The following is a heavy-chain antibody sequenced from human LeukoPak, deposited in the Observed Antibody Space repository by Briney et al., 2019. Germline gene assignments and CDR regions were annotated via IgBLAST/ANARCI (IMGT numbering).Heavy chain of an antibody. J-gene: IGHJ5*02. CDR2: ISYDGSNK. CDR1: GFTFSSYA. D-gene: IGHD3-22*01. CDR3: AKEPISYYYDSSAS. V-gene: IGHV3-30-3*01. Sequence: GGSLRLSCAASGFTFSSYAMHWVRQAPGKGLEWVAVISYDGSNKYYADSVKGRFTISRDNSKNTLYLQMNSLRAEDTAVYYCAKEPISYYYDSSASWGQGTLVTVSS.